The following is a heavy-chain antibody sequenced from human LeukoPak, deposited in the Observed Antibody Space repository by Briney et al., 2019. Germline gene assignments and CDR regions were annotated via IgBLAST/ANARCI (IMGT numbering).Heavy chain of an antibody. V-gene: IGHV1-69*02. J-gene: IGHJ6*03. D-gene: IGHD4-11*01. Sequence: GSSVKVSCKASGGTFSSYTISWVRQAPGQGLEWIGRIIPILGIANYAQKFQGRVTITADKSTSTAYMELSSLRSEDTAVYYCARGSNYDYYYMDVWGKGTTVTVSS. CDR1: GGTFSSYT. CDR3: ARGSNYDYYYMDV. CDR2: IIPILGIA.